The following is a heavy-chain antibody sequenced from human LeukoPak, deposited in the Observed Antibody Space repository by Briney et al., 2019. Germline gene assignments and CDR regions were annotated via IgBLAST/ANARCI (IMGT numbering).Heavy chain of an antibody. Sequence: QPGGSLRLSCAASGFTVSSNYINWVRQAPGKGLEWVSVIYIGGSTYYADSVTGRFTISRDNAKSSLYLQMNTLRAEDTAVYYCARAGHVITMIVVLDAFDIWGQGTMVTVSS. CDR3: ARAGHVITMIVVLDAFDI. CDR1: GFTVSSNY. J-gene: IGHJ3*02. D-gene: IGHD3-22*01. CDR2: IYIGGST. V-gene: IGHV3-53*01.